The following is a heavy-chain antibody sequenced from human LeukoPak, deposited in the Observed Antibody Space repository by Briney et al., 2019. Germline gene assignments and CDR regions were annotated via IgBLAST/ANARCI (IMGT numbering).Heavy chain of an antibody. CDR1: GGSISSSSYY. V-gene: IGHV4-39*01. CDR3: ARGYSGSYYPDAFDI. Sequence: PSETLSLTCTVSGGSISSSSYYWGWIRQPPGKGLEWIGSIYYSGSTYYNPSLKSRVTISVDTSKNQFSLKLSSVTAADTAVYYCARGYSGSYYPDAFDIWGQGTMVTVSS. CDR2: IYYSGST. J-gene: IGHJ3*02. D-gene: IGHD1-26*01.